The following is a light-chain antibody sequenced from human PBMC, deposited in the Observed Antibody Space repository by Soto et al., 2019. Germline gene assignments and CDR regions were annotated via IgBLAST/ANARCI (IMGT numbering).Light chain of an antibody. Sequence: IVLTQSPATLSLSPGERATLSCRASQSISSSLAWYQQKPGQAPRLLIYDASKRATGIPARFSGSGSGTDFTLTISSLEPEDFEVYYCQQRNYWPGTFGQGTKVDIK. CDR3: QQRNYWPGT. J-gene: IGKJ1*01. CDR2: DAS. V-gene: IGKV3-11*01. CDR1: QSISSS.